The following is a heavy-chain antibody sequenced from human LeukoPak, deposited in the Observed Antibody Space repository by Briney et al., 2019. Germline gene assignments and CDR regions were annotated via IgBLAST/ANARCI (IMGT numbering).Heavy chain of an antibody. CDR1: GYSISSGYY. CDR3: AAIYDSSGYYAFDS. Sequence: SETLSLTCAVSGYSISSGYYWGWVRQPPGEGLEWIGSIYHSGSTYYNPSLKSRVTISVDTSKNQFSLKLSSVTAADTAVYYCAAIYDSSGYYAFDSWGQGTMVTVSS. V-gene: IGHV4-38-2*01. D-gene: IGHD3-22*01. J-gene: IGHJ3*02. CDR2: IYHSGST.